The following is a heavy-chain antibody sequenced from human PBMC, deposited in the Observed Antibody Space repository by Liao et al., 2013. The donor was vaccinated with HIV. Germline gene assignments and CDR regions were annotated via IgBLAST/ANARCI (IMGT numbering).Heavy chain of an antibody. CDR1: DDSINSDSFY. CDR2: IHKSGYI. CDR3: ARGSRYFDWILSGPRLITDAFSF. V-gene: IGHV4-39*07. D-gene: IGHD3-9*01. J-gene: IGHJ3*01. Sequence: QLQLQESGPGLVKPSATLSLTCTVSDDSINSDSFYWAWIRQPPGKGLEWIGSIHKSGYITYNPSLKSRFATSLDTSRNQYSLMLTSVTAADTAVYYCARGSRYFDWILSGPRLITDAFSFWGQGTTVTVSS.